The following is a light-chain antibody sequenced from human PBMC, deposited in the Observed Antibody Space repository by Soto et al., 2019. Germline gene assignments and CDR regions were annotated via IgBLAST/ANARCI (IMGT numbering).Light chain of an antibody. CDR2: GAS. CDR3: QQYNNWPRT. J-gene: IGKJ1*01. CDR1: QSVSYN. V-gene: IGKV3-15*01. Sequence: DIVITQSAATRSVSPGERTTLYCRASQSVSYNLAWYQQKPGQAPRLLIYGASTRAAGIPDRFSGSGSGTEFTLTISSLQSEDSAVYYCQQYNNWPRTFGQGTKVDIK.